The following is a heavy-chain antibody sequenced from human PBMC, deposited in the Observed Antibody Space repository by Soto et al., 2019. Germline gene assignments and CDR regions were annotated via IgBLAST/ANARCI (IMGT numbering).Heavy chain of an antibody. Sequence: QVQLVQSGAEVKKPGSSVKVSCKASGGTFSSYTISWVRQAPGQGLEWMGRIIPILGIANYAQKFQGRVTITADKSTSTAYMERSSLRSEDTAVYYCAREVRGCSSTSCYTGWFDPWGQGTLVTVSS. J-gene: IGHJ5*02. CDR2: IIPILGIA. CDR3: AREVRGCSSTSCYTGWFDP. V-gene: IGHV1-69*08. CDR1: GGTFSSYT. D-gene: IGHD2-2*02.